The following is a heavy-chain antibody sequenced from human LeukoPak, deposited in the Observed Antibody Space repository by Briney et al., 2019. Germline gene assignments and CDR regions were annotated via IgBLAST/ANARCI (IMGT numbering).Heavy chain of an antibody. CDR3: ARSEGGYFDY. V-gene: IGHV1-18*01. CDR2: ISAYNGNT. CDR1: GGTFSSYA. Sequence: GASVKVSCKASGGTFSSYAISWVRQAPGQGLEWMGWISAYNGNTNYAQKLQGRVTMTTDTSTSTAYMELRSLRSDDTAVYYCARSEGGYFDYWGQGTLVTVSS. J-gene: IGHJ4*02.